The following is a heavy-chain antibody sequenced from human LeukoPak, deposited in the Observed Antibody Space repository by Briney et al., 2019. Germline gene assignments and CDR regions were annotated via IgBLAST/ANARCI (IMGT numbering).Heavy chain of an antibody. V-gene: IGHV4-59*01. CDR1: GGSISSYY. J-gene: IGHJ6*02. Sequence: SETLSLTCTVSGGSISSYYWSWIRQPPGKGLEWIGYIYYSGSTNYNPSLKSRVTISVDTSKNQFSLKLSSVTAADTAVYYCARDSLGYCSGGSCYGYYYYYGMDVWGQGTTVTVSS. CDR3: ARDSLGYCSGGSCYGYYYYYGMDV. D-gene: IGHD2-15*01. CDR2: IYYSGST.